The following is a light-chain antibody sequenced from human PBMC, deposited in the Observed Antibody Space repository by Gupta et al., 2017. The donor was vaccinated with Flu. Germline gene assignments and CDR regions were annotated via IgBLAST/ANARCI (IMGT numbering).Light chain of an antibody. CDR2: AVS. CDR1: RDIRRD. J-gene: IGKJ1*01. CDR3: QQNYYYPRT. V-gene: IGKV1-6*01. Sequence: IQMTQSPSSLSASVGDSVTITCRASRDIRRDVAWFQQKTGEAPRLLIFAVSNLQSRVPSRFSGSGSGTSFTLTIANLQPEDFATYFCQQNYYYPRTFGQGTRVEV.